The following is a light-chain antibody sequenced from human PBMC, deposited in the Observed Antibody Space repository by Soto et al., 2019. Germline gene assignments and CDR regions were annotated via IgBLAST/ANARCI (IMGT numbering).Light chain of an antibody. CDR1: SSDVGAYNY. CDR3: SSYTSTTTLV. V-gene: IGLV2-14*01. Sequence: SALTQPASVPGSPGQSITISCTGTSSDVGAYNYVSWYQQHPGKAPKLMIYEVSDRPSGISNRFSGSKSGNTASLTISGLQSEDEADYYCSSYTSTTTLVFGTGTKVTVL. J-gene: IGLJ1*01. CDR2: EVS.